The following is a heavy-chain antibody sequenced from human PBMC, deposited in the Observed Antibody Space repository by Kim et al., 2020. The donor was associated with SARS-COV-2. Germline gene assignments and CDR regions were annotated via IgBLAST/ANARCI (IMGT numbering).Heavy chain of an antibody. D-gene: IGHD3-22*01. V-gene: IGHV3-15*01. CDR3: TTEVYYYDSSGYYMDYYGMDV. CDR2: IKSKTDGGTT. J-gene: IGHJ6*02. Sequence: GGSLRLSCAASGFTFSNAWMSWVRQAPGKGLEWVGRIKSKTDGGTTDYAAPVKGRFTISRDDSKNTLYLQMNSLKTEDTAVYYCTTEVYYYDSSGYYMDYYGMDVWRQGTTVTVSS. CDR1: GFTFSNAW.